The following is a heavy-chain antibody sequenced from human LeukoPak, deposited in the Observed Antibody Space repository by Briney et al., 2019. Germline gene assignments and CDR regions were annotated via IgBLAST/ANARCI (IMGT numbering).Heavy chain of an antibody. D-gene: IGHD2-15*01. CDR2: INSDGSST. CDR3: ARVAHWDITRYLFDY. CDR1: GFTFNSYW. Sequence: GGSLRLSCAASGFTFNSYWMHWVRQAPGKGLVWVSCINSDGSSTRYADSVKGRFTISRENAKNTLYLQMNSLRAEDTAVYYGARVAHWDITRYLFDYWGQGALVTVSS. J-gene: IGHJ4*02. V-gene: IGHV3-74*01.